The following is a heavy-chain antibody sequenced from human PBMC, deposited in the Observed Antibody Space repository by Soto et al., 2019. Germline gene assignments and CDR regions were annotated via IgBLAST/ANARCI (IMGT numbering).Heavy chain of an antibody. V-gene: IGHV4-59*07. Sequence: QVQLQESGPGLVKPSDTLSLTCAVSGDSISSYYCMWNRQPPGKGLESIGYLYYGRSANYNPSLKSRVTLSVDTSTNQCSLTLSSMSAADTAVYYCALRSMAVVPEYWGQGTLVTVSS. CDR1: GDSISSYY. J-gene: IGHJ4*02. D-gene: IGHD3-22*01. CDR3: ALRSMAVVPEY. CDR2: LYYGRSA.